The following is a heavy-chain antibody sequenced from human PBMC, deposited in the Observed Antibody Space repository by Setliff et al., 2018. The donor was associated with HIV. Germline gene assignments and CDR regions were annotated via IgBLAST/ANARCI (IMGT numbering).Heavy chain of an antibody. V-gene: IGHV4-38-2*02. CDR1: GYSISSDYY. J-gene: IGHJ4*02. CDR2: IYHSGST. D-gene: IGHD3-22*01. Sequence: PSETLSLTCTVSGYSISSDYYWGWIRQPPGKGLEWIGNIYHSGSTYYNPSLKSRVTISVDTSKNQFSLKLSSVTAADTAVFYCARLTTTYYYDSSAYYHPVWGQGT. CDR3: ARLTTTYYYDSSAYYHPV.